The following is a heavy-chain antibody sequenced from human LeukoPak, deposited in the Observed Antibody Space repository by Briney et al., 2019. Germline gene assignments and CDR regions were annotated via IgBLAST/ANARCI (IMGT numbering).Heavy chain of an antibody. CDR2: INPNSGGT. Sequence: ASVKVSCKASGYTFTAFYIHWVRQAPGQGLEWMGWINPNSGGTNYAQKFQGRVTLTRDTSIRTVYMELTGLTSDDTAVYYCARGYCDTNDCPPGAYWGQGALVTVSS. V-gene: IGHV1-2*02. D-gene: IGHD3-9*01. CDR3: ARGYCDTNDCPPGAY. J-gene: IGHJ4*02. CDR1: GYTFTAFY.